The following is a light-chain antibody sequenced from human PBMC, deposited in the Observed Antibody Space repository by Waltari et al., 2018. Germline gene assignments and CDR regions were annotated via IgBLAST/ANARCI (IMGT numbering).Light chain of an antibody. CDR3: CSYAGSGTWV. CDR2: EGS. Sequence: QSALTQPASVSGSPGQSITISCTGTSSDVGSYDLVSWYQHHPGKAPKLMIYEGSKRPSGVSNRFSGSKSGDTASLTISVLQAEDETDYYCCSYAGSGTWVFGGGTKLTVL. J-gene: IGLJ3*02. CDR1: SSDVGSYDL. V-gene: IGLV2-23*01.